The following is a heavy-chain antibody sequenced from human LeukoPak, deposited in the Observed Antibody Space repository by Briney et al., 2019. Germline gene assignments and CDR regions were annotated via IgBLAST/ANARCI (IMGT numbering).Heavy chain of an antibody. D-gene: IGHD2-21*01. Sequence: SETLSLTCAVYGGSFSGYYWSWIRQPPGKGLEWIGEINHSGNTKYIPSLKSRVTISVDRSKNQFSLKLSSVTAADTAVYYCARRTYCGGDCYSDYWGQGTLVTVSS. CDR3: ARRTYCGGDCYSDY. V-gene: IGHV4-34*01. J-gene: IGHJ4*02. CDR2: INHSGNT. CDR1: GGSFSGYY.